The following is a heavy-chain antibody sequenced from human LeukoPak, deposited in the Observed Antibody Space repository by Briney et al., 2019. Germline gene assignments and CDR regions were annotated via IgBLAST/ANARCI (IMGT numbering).Heavy chain of an antibody. J-gene: IGHJ2*01. D-gene: IGHD2-15*01. CDR1: GGSITSYY. CDR2: IYYSGST. Sequence: PSETLSLTCTVSGGSITSYYWSWIRQPPGKGLEWIGYIYYSGSTNYNPSLKSRVTISVDTSKNQFSLKLSSVTAADTAVYYCARVKRYCSGGSCYSNWYFDLWGRGTLVTVSS. V-gene: IGHV4-59*01. CDR3: ARVKRYCSGGSCYSNWYFDL.